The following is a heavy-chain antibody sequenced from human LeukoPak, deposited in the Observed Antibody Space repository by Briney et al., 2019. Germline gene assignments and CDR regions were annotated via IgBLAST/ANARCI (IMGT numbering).Heavy chain of an antibody. V-gene: IGHV3-23*01. D-gene: IGHD2-15*01. CDR3: AASVVVVAYFDY. J-gene: IGHJ4*02. CDR1: GFTFSSYA. CDR2: ISGSGGST. Sequence: GGSLRLSCAASGFTFSSYAMSWVRQAPGKGLEWVSAISGSGGSTYYADSVKGRFTISRDNSKNTLYLQMNSLRAEDTVVYYCAASVVVVAYFDYWGQGTLVTVSS.